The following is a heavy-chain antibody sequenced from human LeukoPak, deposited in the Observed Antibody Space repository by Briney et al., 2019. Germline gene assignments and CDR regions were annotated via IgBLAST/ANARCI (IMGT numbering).Heavy chain of an antibody. J-gene: IGHJ4*02. CDR3: ARCISGSSRSFDN. D-gene: IGHD6-13*01. CDR1: GYSFTNYW. CDR2: IYPCHSDT. V-gene: IGHV5-51*01. Sequence: PGESLKLSCKGSGYSFTNYWIGWVRQMPGRGLEWMGIIYPCHSDTIYSPSFQGQHTISADKSINAAYLEWSSLRASDTAMYYFARCISGSSRSFDNWGQGTLVTVSS.